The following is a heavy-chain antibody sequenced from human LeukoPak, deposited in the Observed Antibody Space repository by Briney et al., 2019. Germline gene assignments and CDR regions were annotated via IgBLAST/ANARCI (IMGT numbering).Heavy chain of an antibody. D-gene: IGHD5-12*01. J-gene: IGHJ4*02. CDR3: ASARPKGRGYDDY. Sequence: GGSLRLSCAASGFTFSTYAMSWVRQAPGKGLEWVSSIRGSDGSTYYADSVKGRFAISRDNSKNTLYLQMNSLRAEDTAVYYCASARPKGRGYDDYWGQGTLVTVPS. CDR1: GFTFSTYA. CDR2: IRGSDGST. V-gene: IGHV3-23*01.